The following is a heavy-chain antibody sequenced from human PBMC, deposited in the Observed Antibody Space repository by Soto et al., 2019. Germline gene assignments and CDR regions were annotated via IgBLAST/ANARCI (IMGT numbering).Heavy chain of an antibody. CDR1: GGSISSYY. D-gene: IGHD3-10*01. CDR3: SSITMVRGVITFDC. J-gene: IGHJ4*02. CDR2: IYYSGST. Sequence: QVQLQESGPGLVKPSETLSLTCTVSGGSISSYYWSWIRQPPGKGLEWIGYIYYSGSTNYNPSLKSRATXXVXTXXHQFSLNLSSVTAADTAVYYCSSITMVRGVITFDCWGQGTLVTVSS. V-gene: IGHV4-59*01.